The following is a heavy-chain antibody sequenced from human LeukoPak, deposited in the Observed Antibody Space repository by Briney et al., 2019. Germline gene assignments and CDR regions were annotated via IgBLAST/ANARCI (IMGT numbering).Heavy chain of an antibody. CDR2: ISDSGGNT. CDR1: GFTFNSYA. J-gene: IGHJ5*02. D-gene: IGHD6-13*01. V-gene: IGHV3-21*01. Sequence: PGGSLRLSCAASGFTFNSYAMSWVRQAPWERLQWVSGISDSGGNTYYADSVKGRFTISRDNAKNSLYLQMNSLRAEDTAVYYCARDGYSSSWFDPWGQGTLVTVSS. CDR3: ARDGYSSSWFDP.